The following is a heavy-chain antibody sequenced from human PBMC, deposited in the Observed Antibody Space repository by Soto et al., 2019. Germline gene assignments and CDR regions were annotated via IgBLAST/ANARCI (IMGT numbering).Heavy chain of an antibody. J-gene: IGHJ4*02. V-gene: IGHV4-59*01. CDR3: ARVGRGAAAGTLLLDY. Sequence: SETLSLTCTVSGGSISSYYWSWIRQPPGKGLEWIGYIYYSGSTNYNPSLKSRVTISVDTSKNQFSLKLSSVTAADTAVYYCARVGRGAAAGTLLLDYWGQGTLVTVSS. CDR2: IYYSGST. D-gene: IGHD6-13*01. CDR1: GGSISSYY.